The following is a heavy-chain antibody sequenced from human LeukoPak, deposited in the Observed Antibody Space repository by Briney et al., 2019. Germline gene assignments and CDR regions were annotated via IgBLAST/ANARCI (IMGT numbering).Heavy chain of an antibody. D-gene: IGHD3-3*02. CDR3: AKGPGGVGPGRRNIFGVVHY. Sequence: GGSLRLSCVASGFTFGTYSMNWGRPVPRRGLEWVASIIKVEDTKYADSVKGRFTTSTESAQNRLYLQMKNLRVEDTPVYYCAKGPGGVGPGRRNIFGVVHYWGQGTLVTVSP. V-gene: IGHV3-7*03. CDR2: IIKVEDT. J-gene: IGHJ4*02. CDR1: GFTFGTYS.